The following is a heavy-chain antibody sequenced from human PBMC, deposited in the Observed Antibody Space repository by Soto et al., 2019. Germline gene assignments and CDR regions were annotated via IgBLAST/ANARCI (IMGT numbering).Heavy chain of an antibody. CDR2: IYYSGST. CDR1: GGSISSGGYY. CDR3: ARGAEQLVLDY. Sequence: TLSLTCTVSGGSISSGGYYWSWIRQHPGKGPEWIGYIYYSGSTYYNPSLKSRVTISVDTSKNQFSLKLSSVTAADTAVYDCARGAEQLVLDYWGQGTPVTVSS. V-gene: IGHV4-31*03. J-gene: IGHJ4*02. D-gene: IGHD6-6*01.